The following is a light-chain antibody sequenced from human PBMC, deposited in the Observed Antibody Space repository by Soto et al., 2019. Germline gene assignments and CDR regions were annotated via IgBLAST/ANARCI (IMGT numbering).Light chain of an antibody. CDR2: DAS. CDR3: QQRSNWPPIT. J-gene: IGKJ5*01. Sequence: EIVLTQSPGTLSLSPGERATLSCRASQSVGKYLVWYQQKPGQAPRLLIYDASNRATGIPARFSGSGSGTDFTLTISSLEPEDFAVYYCQQRSNWPPITFGQGTRLEIK. V-gene: IGKV3-11*01. CDR1: QSVGKY.